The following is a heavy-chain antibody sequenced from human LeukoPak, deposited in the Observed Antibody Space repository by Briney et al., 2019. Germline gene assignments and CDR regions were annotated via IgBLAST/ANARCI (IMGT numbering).Heavy chain of an antibody. V-gene: IGHV4-34*01. Sequence: PSETLSLTCAVYGESFSGYYWSWIRQPPGKGLEWIGEINHSGSTNYNPSLKSRVTISVDTSKNQFSLKLSSVTAADTAVYYCARGKYYYGSGSSYNWFGPWGQGTLVTVSS. J-gene: IGHJ5*02. CDR1: GESFSGYY. CDR2: INHSGST. CDR3: ARGKYYYGSGSSYNWFGP. D-gene: IGHD3-10*01.